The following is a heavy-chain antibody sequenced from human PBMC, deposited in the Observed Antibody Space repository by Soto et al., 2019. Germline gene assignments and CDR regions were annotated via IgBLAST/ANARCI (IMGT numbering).Heavy chain of an antibody. D-gene: IGHD3-10*01. V-gene: IGHV4-39*01. CDR3: ARRSYGSGVDL. CDR2: VFYSGGT. CDR1: GGSISSSGHY. Sequence: SETLSLTCTVSGGSISSSGHYWGWIRQTPGKGLEWIGNVFYSGGTHYNASFRSRVSISVDSSKNQLSLKVTSVTAADTAVYYCARRSYGSGVDLWGRGTLVTVSS. J-gene: IGHJ5*02.